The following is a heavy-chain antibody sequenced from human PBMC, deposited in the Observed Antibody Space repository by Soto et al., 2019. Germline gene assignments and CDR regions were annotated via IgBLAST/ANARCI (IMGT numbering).Heavy chain of an antibody. V-gene: IGHV3-13*05. CDR2: LGAADDP. CDR3: ARAYSGRLPRRADYYYAMDV. D-gene: IGHD2-15*01. Sequence: GALRLSCAASVFTLSAYDMHWVRQAEGKGLEWVSALGAADDPYYLVSVKGRFTISRENAKNSLYLQMNNLRAGDTAVYYCARAYSGRLPRRADYYYAMDVWGQGTTVTVSS. CDR1: VFTLSAYD. J-gene: IGHJ6*02.